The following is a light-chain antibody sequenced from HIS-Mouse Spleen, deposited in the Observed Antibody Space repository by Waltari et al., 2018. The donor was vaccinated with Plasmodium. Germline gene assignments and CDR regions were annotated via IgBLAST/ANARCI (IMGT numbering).Light chain of an antibody. V-gene: IGKV3-15*01. J-gene: IGKJ1*01. CDR3: QQYNNWPRGT. Sequence: EIVMTQSPATLSVSPGERATLPCRARQSVSSNLAWYQQKPGPAPRLLIYGASTRATGIPARFSGSGSGTEFTLTISSMQSEDFAVYYCQQYNNWPRGTFGQGTKVEIK. CDR2: GAS. CDR1: QSVSSN.